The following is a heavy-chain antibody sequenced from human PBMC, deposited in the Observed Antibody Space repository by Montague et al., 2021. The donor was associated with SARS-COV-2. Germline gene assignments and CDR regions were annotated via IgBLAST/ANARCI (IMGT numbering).Heavy chain of an antibody. CDR1: GGSITSSSYY. V-gene: IGHV4-39*01. D-gene: IGHD2-21*02. CDR3: ASLGSPAYCAGYCYVRDYCTDV. Sequence: SETLSLTCTVSGGSITSSSYYWSWIRQSPGKGLEWIGTNYYSGNTYSNPSLKSRLTISMDTSKSQVSLKITSVTAADTAVYSCASLGSPAYCAGYCYVRDYCTDVRGQGTRVTVSS. CDR2: NYYSGNT. J-gene: IGHJ6*02.